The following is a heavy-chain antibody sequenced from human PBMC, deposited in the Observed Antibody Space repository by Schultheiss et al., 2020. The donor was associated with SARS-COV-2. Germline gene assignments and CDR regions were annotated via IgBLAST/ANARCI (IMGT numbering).Heavy chain of an antibody. Sequence: SETLSLTCAVSGGSISSSVYHWGWIRQPPGKGLEWIGTIYYSGSTYNNPSLKSRVAISVDTSKNQFSLNLNSVTAADTAIYYCAGMGADDFWSGGTRFDSWGRGTLVTVSS. D-gene: IGHD3-3*01. CDR1: GGSISSSVYH. J-gene: IGHJ4*02. V-gene: IGHV4-39*01. CDR2: IYYSGST. CDR3: AGMGADDFWSGGTRFDS.